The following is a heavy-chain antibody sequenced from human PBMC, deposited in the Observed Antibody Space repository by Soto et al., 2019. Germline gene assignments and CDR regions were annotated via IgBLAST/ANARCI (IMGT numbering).Heavy chain of an antibody. Sequence: GASVKVSCKASGGTFSSYAISWVRQAPGQGLEWMGGIIPIFGTANYAQKFQGRVTITADESTSTAYMELSSLRSEDTAVYYCAMFTYYYGWGPEPFDYCGKGPLVTVSS. D-gene: IGHD3-10*01. CDR3: AMFTYYYGWGPEPFDY. CDR1: GGTFSSYA. J-gene: IGHJ4*02. CDR2: IIPIFGTA. V-gene: IGHV1-69*13.